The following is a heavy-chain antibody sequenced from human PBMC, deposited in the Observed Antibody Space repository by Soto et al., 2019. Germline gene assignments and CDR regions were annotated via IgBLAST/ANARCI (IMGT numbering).Heavy chain of an antibody. D-gene: IGHD4-17*01. CDR1: GFTFSSYW. CDR2: ITSAGSST. J-gene: IGHJ4*02. V-gene: IGHV3-74*01. Sequence: GVSLRLSCAASGFTFSSYWMHWVRQAPGKGLVWVSRITSAGSSTTYADSVRGRFTISRDNAKNTLYLQMNSLRAEDTAVYSCARATARTRFDYWGQGTLVTVSS. CDR3: ARATARTRFDY.